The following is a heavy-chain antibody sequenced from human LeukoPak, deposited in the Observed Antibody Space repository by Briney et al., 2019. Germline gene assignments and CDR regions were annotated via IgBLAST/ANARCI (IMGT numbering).Heavy chain of an antibody. J-gene: IGHJ3*02. CDR3: AMYYYDSSGYGAFDI. Sequence: ASVKVSCKVSGYTLTELSMHWVRQAPGKGLEWMGRINPNSGGTNYAQKFQGRVTMTRDTSISTAYMELSGLRSDDTAVYYCAMYYYDSSGYGAFDIWGQGTMVTVSS. V-gene: IGHV1-2*06. CDR1: GYTLTELS. D-gene: IGHD3-22*01. CDR2: INPNSGGT.